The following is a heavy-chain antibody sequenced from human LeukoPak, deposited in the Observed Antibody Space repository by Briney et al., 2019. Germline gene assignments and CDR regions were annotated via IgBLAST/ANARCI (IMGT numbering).Heavy chain of an antibody. Sequence: SETLSLTCAVYGESFSGYYWGWIRQPPGKGLEWIGEINHSGSTDYNPSLKNRVTISVDTPKNQFSLKLSSVTAADTAVYHCASLRERSYYARGFDYWGRGTLVTVSS. CDR2: INHSGST. D-gene: IGHD1-26*01. V-gene: IGHV4-34*01. J-gene: IGHJ4*02. CDR1: GESFSGYY. CDR3: ASLRERSYYARGFDY.